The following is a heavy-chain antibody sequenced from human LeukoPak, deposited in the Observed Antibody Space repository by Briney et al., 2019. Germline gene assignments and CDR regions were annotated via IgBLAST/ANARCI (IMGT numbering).Heavy chain of an antibody. D-gene: IGHD4-17*01. Sequence: GSLRLSCAASGFTFNDYYMSWIRQPPGKVLEWIGRIYTSGSTDYNPSLKSRVTISVDTSKNQFSLKLSSVAAAETAVYYCAREREGPYGYLDYWGQGTLVTVSS. CDR2: IYTSGST. CDR1: GFTFNDYY. CDR3: AREREGPYGYLDY. J-gene: IGHJ4*02. V-gene: IGHV4-4*08.